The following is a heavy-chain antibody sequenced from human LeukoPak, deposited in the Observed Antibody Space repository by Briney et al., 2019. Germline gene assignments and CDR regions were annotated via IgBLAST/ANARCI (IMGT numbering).Heavy chain of an antibody. D-gene: IGHD3-22*01. CDR1: GGSISSYY. CDR3: ASSDSSGYPTAGFDY. CDR2: IYYSGSI. Sequence: PSETLSLTCTVSGGSISSYYWSWIRQPPGKGLEWIGYIYYSGSINYNPSLKSRVTISVDTSKNQFSLKLSSVTAADTAVYYCASSDSSGYPTAGFDYWGQGTLVTVSS. J-gene: IGHJ4*02. V-gene: IGHV4-59*01.